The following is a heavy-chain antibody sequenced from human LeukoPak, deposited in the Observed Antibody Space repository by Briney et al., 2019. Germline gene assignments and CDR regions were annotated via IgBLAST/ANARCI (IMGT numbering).Heavy chain of an antibody. V-gene: IGHV4-34*01. CDR1: GGSFSGYY. D-gene: IGHD6-19*01. CDR3: ARDPNSSGWYAHKGSYFDY. CDR2: INHSGST. J-gene: IGHJ4*02. Sequence: PSETLSLTCAVYGGSFSGYYWSWIRQPPGKGLEWIGEINHSGSTNYNPSLKRRVTISVDTSKNQFSLKLSSVNAADTAVYYCARDPNSSGWYAHKGSYFDYWGQGTLVSVSS.